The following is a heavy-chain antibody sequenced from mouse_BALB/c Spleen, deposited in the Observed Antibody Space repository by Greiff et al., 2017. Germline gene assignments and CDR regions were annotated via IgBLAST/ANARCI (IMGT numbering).Heavy chain of an antibody. V-gene: IGHV14-3*02. CDR1: GFNINDTY. D-gene: IGHD2-14*01. CDR3: ARGGAYYRYDDYFDY. J-gene: IGHJ2*01. CDR2: IDPANGNT. Sequence: EVQLVASGAELVKPGASVKLSCTASGFNINDTYMHWVKQRPEQGLEWIGRIDPANGNTKYDPKFQGQATITADTSSNTAYLQLSSLTSEDTAVYYCARGGAYYRYDDYFDYGGQGTTRTVAA.